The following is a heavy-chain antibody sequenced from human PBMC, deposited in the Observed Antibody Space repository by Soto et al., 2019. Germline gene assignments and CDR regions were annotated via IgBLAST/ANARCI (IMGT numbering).Heavy chain of an antibody. D-gene: IGHD5-18*01. J-gene: IGHJ4*02. CDR1: GGSISSGGYY. V-gene: IGHV4-31*03. Sequence: PSETLSLTCTVSGGSISSGGYYWSWIRQHPGKGLEWIGYIYYSGSTYYNPSLKSRVTISVDTSKNQFSLKLSSVTAADTAVYYCARGFYSYGYIDYWGQGTLVTVS. CDR3: ARGFYSYGYIDY. CDR2: IYYSGST.